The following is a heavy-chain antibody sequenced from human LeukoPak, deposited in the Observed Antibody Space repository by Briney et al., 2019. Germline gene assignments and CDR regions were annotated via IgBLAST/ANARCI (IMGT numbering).Heavy chain of an antibody. D-gene: IGHD3-10*01. CDR1: GPALRGYY. J-gene: IGHJ3*02. CDR2: IPHSGST. CDR3: ARGRTYYYGSGSYPRLDAFDI. Sequence: SETLSLTCAVYGPALRGYYWRWIRQPPGKGLEWIGEIPHSGSTTYNPSLKTRVTMSVDTSKYQFSLKVRSVTAADTAVYYCARGRTYYYGSGSYPRLDAFDIWGQATMVTVSS. V-gene: IGHV4-34*01.